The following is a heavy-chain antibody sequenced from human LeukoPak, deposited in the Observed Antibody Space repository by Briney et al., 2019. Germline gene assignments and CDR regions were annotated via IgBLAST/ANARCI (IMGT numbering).Heavy chain of an antibody. Sequence: GGSLRLSCAASGFTFSNYNMNWVRQAPGKGLEWVSSISSSSSYIYYADSVKGRFTISRDNAKNSLYLQMNSLRAEDTAVYYCARSASRGYSYGEDAFDIWGQGTMVTVSS. J-gene: IGHJ3*02. D-gene: IGHD5-18*01. CDR1: GFTFSNYN. V-gene: IGHV3-21*01. CDR2: ISSSSSYI. CDR3: ARSASRGYSYGEDAFDI.